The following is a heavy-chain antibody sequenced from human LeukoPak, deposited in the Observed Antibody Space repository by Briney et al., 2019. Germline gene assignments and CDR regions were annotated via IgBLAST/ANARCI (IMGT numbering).Heavy chain of an antibody. Sequence: KSGGSLRLSCAASGFTFSSYSMNWVRQAPGKGLEWVSSLSSSSSYIYYADSVKGRFTISRDNAKNSLYLQMNSLRAEDTAVYYCARDGTTWREEEENWFDPWGQGTLVTVSS. CDR2: LSSSSSYI. J-gene: IGHJ5*02. D-gene: IGHD4-17*01. V-gene: IGHV3-21*01. CDR1: GFTFSSYS. CDR3: ARDGTTWREEEENWFDP.